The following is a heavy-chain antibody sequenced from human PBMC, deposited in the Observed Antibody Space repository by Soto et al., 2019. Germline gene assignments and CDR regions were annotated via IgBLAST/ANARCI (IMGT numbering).Heavy chain of an antibody. D-gene: IGHD6-19*01. CDR1: VFTFSSYA. CDR2: ISYDGSNK. J-gene: IGHJ4*02. CDR3: ARDLSRGSGWYDY. V-gene: IGHV3-30-3*01. Sequence: GWSLRLSCASSVFTFSSYAMHWVRQAPGKGLEWVAVISYDGSNKYYADSVKGRFTISRDNSKNTLYLQMNSLRAEDTAVYYCARDLSRGSGWYDYWGQGTLVTVSS.